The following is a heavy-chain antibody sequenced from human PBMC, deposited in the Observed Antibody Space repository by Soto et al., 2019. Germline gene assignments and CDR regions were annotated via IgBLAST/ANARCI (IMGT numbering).Heavy chain of an antibody. D-gene: IGHD3-3*01. CDR1: GRSIINCDYY. CDR3: ARVGTIFGIVTNYGFEP. Sequence: LSLTCPVYGRSIINCDYYRSWISQSPGKGLEWIGYISNSGSSYYNPSLKGRLTTSLDTSKNQLSLHLSSGTAADTAVYYCARVGTIFGIVTNYGFEPWGQGGLVIAYS. CDR2: ISNSGSS. J-gene: IGHJ5*02. V-gene: IGHV4-30-4*01.